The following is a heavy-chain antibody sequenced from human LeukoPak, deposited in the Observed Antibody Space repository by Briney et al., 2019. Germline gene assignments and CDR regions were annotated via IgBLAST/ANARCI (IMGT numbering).Heavy chain of an antibody. CDR1: GFTFSSYG. CDR2: ISGSGGST. V-gene: IGHV3-23*01. Sequence: PGGSLRLSWAASGFTFSSYGMSWVRQAPGKGLEWVSAISGSGGSTYYADSVKGRFTISRDNSKNTLYLQMNSLRAEDTAVYYCAKQRSMALDYWGQGTLVTVSS. CDR3: AKQRSMALDY. J-gene: IGHJ4*02. D-gene: IGHD6-25*01.